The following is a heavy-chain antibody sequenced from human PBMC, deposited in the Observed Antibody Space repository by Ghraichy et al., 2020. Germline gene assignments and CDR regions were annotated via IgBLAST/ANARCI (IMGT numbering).Heavy chain of an antibody. CDR3: VRGMVHFDY. D-gene: IGHD3-10*01. CDR1: GFTFSRNW. J-gene: IGHJ4*02. Sequence: GGSPRLSCAASGFTFSRNWMHWVRQAPGKGLMWVSHINLNGSSTSYADSVKGRFTISRDNAKNTLYLQMNSLRAEDTAVYFCVRGMVHFDYWGQGSLVTVSS. V-gene: IGHV3-74*01. CDR2: INLNGSST.